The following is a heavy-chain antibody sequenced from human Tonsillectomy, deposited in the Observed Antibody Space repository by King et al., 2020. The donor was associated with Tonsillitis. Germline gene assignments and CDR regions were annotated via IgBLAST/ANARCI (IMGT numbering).Heavy chain of an antibody. D-gene: IGHD3-16*01. CDR2: IKQDGSDI. CDR1: GLTFRSYW. CDR3: ARELRVSY. J-gene: IGHJ4*02. V-gene: IGHV3-7*03. Sequence: VQLVESGGGLVQPGGSLRLSCVVSGLTFRSYWMTWVRQPPGKGLEWVASIKQDGSDIYYVDSVKGRFTISRDNAKNSLFLQMNSLRVEDTAVYYCARELRVSYWGQGTLVTVSS.